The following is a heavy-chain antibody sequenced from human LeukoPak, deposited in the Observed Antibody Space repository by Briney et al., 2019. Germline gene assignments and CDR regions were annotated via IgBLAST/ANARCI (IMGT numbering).Heavy chain of an antibody. CDR3: AREDRDSSSLDY. V-gene: IGHV3-74*01. CDR2: INSDGRST. D-gene: IGHD6-6*01. CDR1: GFTFSSYW. J-gene: IGHJ4*02. Sequence: GGSLRLSCAASGFTFSSYWMHWVRQAPGNGLVWVARINSDGRSTSYADSVKGRFTISRDNAKNTLYLQMNRLRAEDTDVYYCAREDRDSSSLDYWGQGTLVTVSS.